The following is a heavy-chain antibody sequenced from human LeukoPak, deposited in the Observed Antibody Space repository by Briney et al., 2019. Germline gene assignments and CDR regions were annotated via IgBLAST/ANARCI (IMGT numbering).Heavy chain of an antibody. J-gene: IGHJ4*02. V-gene: IGHV3-21*01. CDR2: ISSSSSYI. D-gene: IGHD3-10*01. CDR3: ARAEFRSGSYVDY. Sequence: GSLRLSCAASGFTFSSYSMNWVRQAPGKGLEWVSSISSSSSYIYYADSVKGRFTISRDNAKNSLYLQMNSLRAEDTAVYYCARAEFRSGSYVDYWGQGTLVTVSS. CDR1: GFTFSSYS.